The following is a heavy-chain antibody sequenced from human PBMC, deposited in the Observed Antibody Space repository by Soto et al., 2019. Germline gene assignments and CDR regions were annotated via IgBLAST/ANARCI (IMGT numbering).Heavy chain of an antibody. J-gene: IGHJ4*02. Sequence: SXTLSLTCAVYGGSFSGYYCSWIRQPPGKGLEWIGEINHRGSTYYNPSLKSRVTISVDTSKSQFSLKLSSVTAEYTALYYCARQRADYHGSSGYLSFDYWGQGTLGTVS. CDR3: ARQRADYHGSSGYLSFDY. CDR2: INHRGST. CDR1: GGSFSGYY. D-gene: IGHD3-22*01. V-gene: IGHV4-34*01.